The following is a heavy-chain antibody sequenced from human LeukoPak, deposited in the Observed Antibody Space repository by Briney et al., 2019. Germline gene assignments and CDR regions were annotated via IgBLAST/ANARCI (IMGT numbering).Heavy chain of an antibody. Sequence: RPSETLSPTCNVSGGSVSSNYWTWIRQPPGEGLELIGYISTTRSTHYTSSFRGRVSISLDTTQNLVSLELNSVTAADTAVYYCARRRGGGSYFFWFDSWGQGSRVTVSS. V-gene: IGHV4-4*08. CDR1: GGSVSSNY. CDR3: ARRRGGGSYFFWFDS. CDR2: ISTTRST. J-gene: IGHJ5*01. D-gene: IGHD1-26*01.